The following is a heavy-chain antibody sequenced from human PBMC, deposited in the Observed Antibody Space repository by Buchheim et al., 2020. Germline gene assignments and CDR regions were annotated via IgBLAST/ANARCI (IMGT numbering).Heavy chain of an antibody. J-gene: IGHJ6*02. CDR2: IYSGGST. CDR1: GFTVSSNY. Sequence: EVQLVESGGGLVQPGGSLRLSCAASGFTVSSNYMSWVRQAPGKRLEWVSVIYSGGSTYYADSVKGRFTISRDNSKNTLYLQMNSLRAEDTAVYYCASHVDIVATIHWGMDVWGQGTT. D-gene: IGHD5-12*01. CDR3: ASHVDIVATIHWGMDV. V-gene: IGHV3-66*04.